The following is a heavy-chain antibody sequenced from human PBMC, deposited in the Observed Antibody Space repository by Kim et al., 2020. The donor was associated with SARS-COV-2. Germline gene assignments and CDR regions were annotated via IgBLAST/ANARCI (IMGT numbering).Heavy chain of an antibody. CDR3: ARDLEVGRYFDS. V-gene: IGHV3-33*08. Sequence: GGSLRLSCVASGFSFDGFGMHWVRQAPGKGPEWVATLGHDGNFKFYADSVRGRFTISRDNSKNELYLQMNSLRGDDTAVYYCARDLEVGRYFDSWGQGTLVTVSS. D-gene: IGHD1-26*01. J-gene: IGHJ4*02. CDR1: GFSFDGFG. CDR2: LGHDGNFK.